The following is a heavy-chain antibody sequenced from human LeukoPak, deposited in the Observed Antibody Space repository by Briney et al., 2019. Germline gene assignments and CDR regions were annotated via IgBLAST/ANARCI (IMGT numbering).Heavy chain of an antibody. V-gene: IGHV3-23*01. CDR3: ARDAVAFAIIWYFDL. D-gene: IGHD2-21*01. CDR1: GFTFNNYA. CDR2: ISGRGGPT. Sequence: PGGSLRLSCAASGFTFNNYAMGWVRQAQGKGLEGVSSISGRGGPTYYADSVKGRFTISRDNSKSTLYLQMNSLRVEDTAVYYCARDAVAFAIIWYFDLWGRGTPVSVSS. J-gene: IGHJ2*01.